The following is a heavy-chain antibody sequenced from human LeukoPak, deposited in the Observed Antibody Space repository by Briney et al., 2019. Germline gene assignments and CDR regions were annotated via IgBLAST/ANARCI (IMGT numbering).Heavy chain of an antibody. D-gene: IGHD6-13*01. CDR3: ARQQSAGAFDY. CDR2: IYYSGST. Sequence: SETLSLTCTVSGGSISSYYWSWSRQPPGKGLEWIGSIYYSGSTQCNPSLKSRVTISVDTSKNQFSLRLSSVTAADTAVYYCARQQSAGAFDYWGQGTLVTVSS. CDR1: GGSISSYY. V-gene: IGHV4-59*05. J-gene: IGHJ4*02.